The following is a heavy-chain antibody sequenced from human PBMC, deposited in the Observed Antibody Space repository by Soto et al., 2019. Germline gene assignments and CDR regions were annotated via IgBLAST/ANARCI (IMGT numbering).Heavy chain of an antibody. D-gene: IGHD3-3*01. J-gene: IGHJ4*02. CDR1: GFTVSSNY. CDR2: IYSGGST. Sequence: GGSLRLSCAASGFTVSSNYMSWVRQAPGKGLEWVSVIYSGGSTYYADSVKGRFTISRDNSKNTLYLQMNSLRAEDTAVYYCARDQHDFWSGYTIDYWGQGTLVTVSS. V-gene: IGHV3-66*01. CDR3: ARDQHDFWSGYTIDY.